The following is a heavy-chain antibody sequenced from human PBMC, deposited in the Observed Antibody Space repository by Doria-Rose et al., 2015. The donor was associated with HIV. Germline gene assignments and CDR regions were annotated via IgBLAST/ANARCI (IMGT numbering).Heavy chain of an antibody. Sequence: QITLKESGPVLVKPTETLTLTCTVSGVSLSSPGMGVSWIRQPPGKALEWLANIFSDDERSYKTSLKSRLTISRRTSKSQAVLTMTDMDPVDTATYYCARIKSSRWYHKYYFDFWGQGTLVIVS. D-gene: IGHD6-13*01. CDR1: GVSLSSPGMG. J-gene: IGHJ4*02. CDR2: IFSDDER. CDR3: ARIKSSRWYHKYYFDF. V-gene: IGHV2-26*01.